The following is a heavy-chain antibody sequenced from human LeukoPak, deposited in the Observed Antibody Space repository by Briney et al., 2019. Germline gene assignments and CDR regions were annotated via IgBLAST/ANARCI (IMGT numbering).Heavy chain of an antibody. CDR2: IYYSGST. CDR3: ARGEPATLFDY. V-gene: IGHV4-59*08. J-gene: IGHJ4*02. CDR1: GGSISSYY. D-gene: IGHD1-14*01. Sequence: PSETLSLTCTVSGGSISSYYWSWIRQPPGKGLEWIGYIYYSGSTNYNPSLKSRVTISVDTSKNQFSLKLSSVTAADTAVYYCARGEPATLFDYWGRGTLVTVSS.